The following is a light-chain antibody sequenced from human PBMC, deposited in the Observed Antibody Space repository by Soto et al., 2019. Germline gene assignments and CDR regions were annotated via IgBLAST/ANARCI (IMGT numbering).Light chain of an antibody. CDR1: SGRIASNY. CDR2: EDN. V-gene: IGLV6-57*04. J-gene: IGLJ2*01. CDR3: QSYDSSTVV. Sequence: NFMLTQSHSVSESPGKTVSISCTRSSGRIASNYVQWYQQRPGSAPTTVIYEDNQRPSGVPDRFSGSTDGSSNSASLTISGLQTEDEADYYCQSYDSSTVVFGGGTKLTVL.